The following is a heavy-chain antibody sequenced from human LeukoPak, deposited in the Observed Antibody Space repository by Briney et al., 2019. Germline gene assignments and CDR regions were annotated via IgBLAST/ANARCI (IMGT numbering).Heavy chain of an antibody. CDR2: IIPIFGTT. CDR3: ARVGDGLNDGFDI. V-gene: IGHV1-69*05. Sequence: ASVKVSCKASGGTFSSNAISWVRQAPGQGLEWMGRIIPIFGTTKYAQKFQGRVTITTDETTSTAYMELSSLRSEDTAVYYCARVGDGLNDGFDIWGQGTMVTVSS. CDR1: GGTFSSNA. D-gene: IGHD5-24*01. J-gene: IGHJ3*02.